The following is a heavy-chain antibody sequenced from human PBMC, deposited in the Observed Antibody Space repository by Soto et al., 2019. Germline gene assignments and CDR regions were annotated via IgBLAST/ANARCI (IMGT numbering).Heavy chain of an antibody. CDR2: ISAYNGNT. V-gene: IGHV1-18*01. J-gene: IGHJ6*02. CDR3: ASGSGGSYYALWDYYSVMDV. D-gene: IGHD1-26*01. Sequence: ASGKVSCRGSACTFSIYILSWVLQVPGQGLEWMGWISAYNGNTNYAQKLQGRVTMTTDTSTSTAYMELRSLRSDDTAVYYCASGSGGSYYALWDYYSVMDVWGQGTTVTVS. CDR1: ACTFSIYI.